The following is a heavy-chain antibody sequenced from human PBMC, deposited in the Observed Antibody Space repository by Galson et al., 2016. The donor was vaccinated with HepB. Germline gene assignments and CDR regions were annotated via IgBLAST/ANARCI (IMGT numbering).Heavy chain of an antibody. J-gene: IGHJ3*02. D-gene: IGHD4-17*01. CDR1: GLSLSPYA. CDR3: AKDRLSGHGDYSWGIFDI. CDR2: ISASGGSK. Sequence: SLRLSCAGSGLSLSPYAMSWGRQASGEGLEWVSGISASGGSKTYADSVRGRFIISRDNSNNKLFLQMNSLTTEDTAIYFCAKDRLSGHGDYSWGIFDIWGRGTEVTVSS. V-gene: IGHV3-23*01.